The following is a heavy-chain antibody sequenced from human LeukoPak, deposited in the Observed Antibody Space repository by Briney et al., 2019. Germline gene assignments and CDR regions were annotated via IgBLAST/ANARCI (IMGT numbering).Heavy chain of an antibody. V-gene: IGHV3-64*01. D-gene: IGHD6-6*01. CDR2: ISTYGGST. CDR1: GVTFSSYA. J-gene: IGHJ4*02. CDR3: ASLRPFGY. Sequence: GGSLRLSCAASGVTFSSYAMHWVRQAPGKGLEYVSGISTYGGSTYYASSVKGRFTISRDNSNNTLYLQMGSLRAEDMAVYYCASLRPFGYWGQGILVTVSS.